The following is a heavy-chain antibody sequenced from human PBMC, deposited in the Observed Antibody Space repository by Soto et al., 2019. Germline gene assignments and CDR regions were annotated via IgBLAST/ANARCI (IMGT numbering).Heavy chain of an antibody. CDR1: GGSISSSNW. CDR2: IYHSGTT. CDR3: ARGDIAAGGHRFDY. V-gene: IGHV4-4*02. J-gene: IGHJ4*02. D-gene: IGHD6-13*01. Sequence: QVQLQESGPGLVKPSGTLSLTCAVSGGSISSSNWWNWVRQPPGKGLEWIGEIYHSGTTNYNPSLKSRVTILVDKSKNQFSLKLTSVTAADTAVYYCARGDIAAGGHRFDYWGQGTLVTVSS.